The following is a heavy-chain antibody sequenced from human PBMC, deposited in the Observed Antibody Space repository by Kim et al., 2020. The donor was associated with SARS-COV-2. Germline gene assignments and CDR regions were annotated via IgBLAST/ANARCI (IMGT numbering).Heavy chain of an antibody. CDR3: TRDGYSSSWGDSDAFDI. Sequence: GGSLRLSCTASGFTFGDYAMSWVRQAPGKGLEWVGFIRSKAYGGTTEYAASVKGRFTISRDDSKSIAYLQMNSLKTEDTAVYYCTRDGYSSSWGDSDAFDIWGQGTMVTVSS. V-gene: IGHV3-49*04. CDR2: IRSKAYGGTT. J-gene: IGHJ3*02. CDR1: GFTFGDYA. D-gene: IGHD6-13*01.